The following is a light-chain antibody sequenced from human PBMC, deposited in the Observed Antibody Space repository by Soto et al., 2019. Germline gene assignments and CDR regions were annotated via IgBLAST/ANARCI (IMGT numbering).Light chain of an antibody. CDR3: QQYSSYWT. CDR1: QSISSW. Sequence: DIQITQSPSTLSASVGDRVTITCRASQSISSWLAWYQQKPGKAPKLLIYDTSSLESGVPSRFSGSGSGTEFTLTISSLQPDDFAIYYCQQYSSYWTFGQGTKV. CDR2: DTS. V-gene: IGKV1-5*01. J-gene: IGKJ1*01.